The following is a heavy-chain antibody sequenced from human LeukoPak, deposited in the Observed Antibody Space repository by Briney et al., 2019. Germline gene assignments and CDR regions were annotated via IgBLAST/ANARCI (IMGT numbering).Heavy chain of an antibody. CDR2: IKSKTDGETT. V-gene: IGHV3-15*01. CDR1: GFTFTNAW. Sequence: GGSLRLSCVDSGFTFTNAWMSWVRQAPGKGLEWIGRIKSKTDGETTNYAEPVRGRFTISRDNSKSAVYLQMNSLKIEDTAVYYCTTDLGTYYHGSQRLIPIDYWGQGTLVTVSS. D-gene: IGHD3-10*01. J-gene: IGHJ4*02. CDR3: TTDLGTYYHGSQRLIPIDY.